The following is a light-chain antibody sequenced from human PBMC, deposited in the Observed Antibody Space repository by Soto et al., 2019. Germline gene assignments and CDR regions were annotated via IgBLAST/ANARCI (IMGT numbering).Light chain of an antibody. V-gene: IGKV1-39*01. Sequence: DIQMPQSPSSQSASVGDRVTITCRASQSISSYLNWYQQKPGKAPKLLIYAASSLQSGVPSSFSGSGSGTDFTLTISSLQPEDFATYYCQQSYSTPYTFGQGTKLEIK. CDR1: QSISSY. CDR2: AAS. J-gene: IGKJ2*01. CDR3: QQSYSTPYT.